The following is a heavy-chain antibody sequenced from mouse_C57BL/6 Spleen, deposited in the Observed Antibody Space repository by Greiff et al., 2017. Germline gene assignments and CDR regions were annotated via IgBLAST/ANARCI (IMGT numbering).Heavy chain of an antibody. CDR3: ARDGDSSGWNAMDY. CDR1: GFTFSSYA. CDR2: ISDGGSYT. D-gene: IGHD3-2*02. V-gene: IGHV5-4*01. Sequence: EVKLEESGGGLVKPGGSLKLSCAASGFTFSSYAMSWVRQTPEKRLEWVATISDGGSYTYYPDNVKGRFTISRDNAKNNLYLQMSHLKSEDTAMYYCARDGDSSGWNAMDYWGQGTSGTVSS. J-gene: IGHJ4*01.